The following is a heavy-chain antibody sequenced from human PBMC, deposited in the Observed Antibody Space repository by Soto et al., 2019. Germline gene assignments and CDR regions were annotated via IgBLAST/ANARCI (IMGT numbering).Heavy chain of an antibody. D-gene: IGHD6-13*01. V-gene: IGHV1-69*12. J-gene: IGHJ3*02. CDR1: GGTFSNHA. CDR2: IIPIFTTT. Sequence: QVQLVQSGAEVKKPESSVKVSCKASGGTFSNHAINWVRQAPGQGLEWMGRIIPIFTTTDYAQRFQGRVTITADESEITSYMELSSLKHDDTAVYYCAREVAADGSLREDVFYIWGQGKMVTVSS. CDR3: AREVAADGSLREDVFYI.